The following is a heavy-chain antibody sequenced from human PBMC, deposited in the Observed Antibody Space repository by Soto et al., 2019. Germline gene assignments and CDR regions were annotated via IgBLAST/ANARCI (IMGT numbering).Heavy chain of an antibody. Sequence: QVQLVQSGAEVKKPGSSMKVSCKASGGTFSSYAISWVRQAPGQGLEWMGGIIPIFGTADSAQKFHGRVTITADESTSTAHMELSSLRSEDTAVYYCARGITGTVTYYYGLDVWGQGTTVTVSS. CDR3: ARGITGTVTYYYGLDV. CDR2: IIPIFGTA. CDR1: GGTFSSYA. J-gene: IGHJ6*02. V-gene: IGHV1-69*12. D-gene: IGHD1-20*01.